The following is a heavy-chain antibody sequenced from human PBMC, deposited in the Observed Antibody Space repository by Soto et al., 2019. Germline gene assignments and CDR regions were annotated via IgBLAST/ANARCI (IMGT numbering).Heavy chain of an antibody. V-gene: IGHV4-34*01. Sequence: WTWIRQTPGKGLEWIGETNHSGSTNYKPSLKSRVSISADTSKKQFSLNLTSVTAADTAVYYCARGECSSNYCFTRWALDIWGQGTVVTVSS. D-gene: IGHD2-2*01. CDR2: TNHSGST. J-gene: IGHJ3*02. CDR3: ARGECSSNYCFTRWALDI.